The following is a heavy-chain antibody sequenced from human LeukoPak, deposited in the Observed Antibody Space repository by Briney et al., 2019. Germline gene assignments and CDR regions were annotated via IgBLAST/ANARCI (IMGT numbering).Heavy chain of an antibody. D-gene: IGHD3-10*01. J-gene: IGHJ4*02. CDR3: TTGIDDGGGY. CDR2: IKTKTDGGAL. V-gene: IGHV3-15*07. CDR1: GFTFSKVW. Sequence: GGSLRLSCTTSGFTFSKVWMNWVRQTPGKGLEWVGRIKTKTDGGALEYAAPVKGRFTISRDDSQNTVFLQMNSLKNEDTAIYYCTTGIDDGGGYWGQGTLVTVSS.